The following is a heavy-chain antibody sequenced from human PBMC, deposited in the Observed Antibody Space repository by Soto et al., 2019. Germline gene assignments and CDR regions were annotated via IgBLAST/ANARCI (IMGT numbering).Heavy chain of an antibody. CDR1: GDTMNTTNG. Sequence: SDTLYLTSAVFGDTMNTTNGGSWVSQTPGKGLELNHQIHHNGDCTFAPSLKSRVTISLDKSKYPFSLSLTSVPPAHTAVYYCARSRQSCTTSRCYDVYFGFWGRGTLVTVSS. CDR2: IHHNGDC. D-gene: IGHD2-8*01. CDR3: ARSRQSCTTSRCYDVYFGF. J-gene: IGHJ4*02. V-gene: IGHV4-4*02.